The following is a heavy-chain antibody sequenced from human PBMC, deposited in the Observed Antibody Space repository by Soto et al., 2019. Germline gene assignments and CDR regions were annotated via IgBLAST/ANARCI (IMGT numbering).Heavy chain of an antibody. CDR3: ARHTPAISISDH. CDR2: IYYSGST. D-gene: IGHD2-15*01. J-gene: IGHJ4*02. V-gene: IGHV4-39*01. Sequence: SETLSLTCTVSGRSISSSSYYWVWFRQPPGKGLEWIGSIYYSGSTYYNPSLKSRVTISVDTSKNQFSLKLSSVTAADTAVYYCARHTPAISISDHWGQGTLVTVS. CDR1: GRSISSSSYY.